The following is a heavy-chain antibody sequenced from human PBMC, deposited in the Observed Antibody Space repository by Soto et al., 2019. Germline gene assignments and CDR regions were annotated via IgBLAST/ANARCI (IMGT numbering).Heavy chain of an antibody. CDR1: GFTFSSYS. V-gene: IGHV3-21*01. D-gene: IGHD3-9*01. J-gene: IGHJ4*02. CDR3: ARSPSPRYYDILTGYLFDY. CDR2: ISSSSSYI. Sequence: GGSLRLSCAASGFTFSSYSMNWVRQAPGKGLEWVSSISSSSSYIYYADSVKGRFTISRDNAKNSLYLQMNSLRAEDTAVYYCARSPSPRYYDILTGYLFDYWGQGTLVTVSS.